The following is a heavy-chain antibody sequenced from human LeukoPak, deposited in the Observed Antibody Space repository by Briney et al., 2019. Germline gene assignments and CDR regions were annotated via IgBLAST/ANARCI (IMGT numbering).Heavy chain of an antibody. CDR2: IYYSGST. CDR3: ARRATAGDYVGWFDS. D-gene: IGHD4-17*01. CDR1: GGSISSSSYY. J-gene: IGHJ5*01. Sequence: SETLSLTCTVSGGSISSSSYYWGWIRQPPGKGLEWIGSIYYSGSTYYNPSLKSRVTISVDTSKNQFSLKLSSVTAADTAVYYCARRATAGDYVGWFDSWGRGTLVTVSS. V-gene: IGHV4-39*01.